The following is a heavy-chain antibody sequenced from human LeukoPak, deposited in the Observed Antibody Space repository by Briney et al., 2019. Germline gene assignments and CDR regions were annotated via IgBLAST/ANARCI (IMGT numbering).Heavy chain of an antibody. V-gene: IGHV4-34*01. CDR3: ARGPATTGNSCYVYY. D-gene: IGHD2-2*01. CDR1: GESFSGYY. J-gene: IGHJ4*02. CDR2: INHSGST. Sequence: RTSETLSLTCAVYGESFSGYYWSWIPQPPGKGLEWIGEINHSGSTNYNPSLKSRVTISVDTSKNQFSLMLSSVTAADTAVYYCARGPATTGNSCYVYYWGQGTLVTVSS.